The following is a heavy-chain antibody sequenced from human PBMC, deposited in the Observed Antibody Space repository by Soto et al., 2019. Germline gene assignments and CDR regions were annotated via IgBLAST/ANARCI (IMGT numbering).Heavy chain of an antibody. CDR2: IYYSGST. J-gene: IGHJ4*02. CDR3: GKLGDYYFDY. Sequence: QLQLQESGPGLVKPSETLSLTCTVSGGSISSSSYYWGWIRQPPGKGLEGIGSIYYSGSTYYNPSLQIRVTISVDTSKNQFSLKLSSVTAADTAVYYCGKLGDYYFDYWGQGTLVTVSS. CDR1: GGSISSSSYY. V-gene: IGHV4-39*01. D-gene: IGHD2-21*02.